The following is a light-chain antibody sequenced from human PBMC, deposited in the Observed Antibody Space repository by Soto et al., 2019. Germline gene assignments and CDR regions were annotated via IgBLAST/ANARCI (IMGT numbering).Light chain of an antibody. Sequence: QSALTQPASVSGTPGQSITISCTGTSSDIGSSNLVSWYQQHPGKAPKLIIYEGSRRPSGVSGRFSGSKSGNTASLTISGLQAEDEADYYCCSFARSSTSYVFGTGTKVIVL. CDR3: CSFARSSTSYV. J-gene: IGLJ1*01. V-gene: IGLV2-23*01. CDR2: EGS. CDR1: SSDIGSSNL.